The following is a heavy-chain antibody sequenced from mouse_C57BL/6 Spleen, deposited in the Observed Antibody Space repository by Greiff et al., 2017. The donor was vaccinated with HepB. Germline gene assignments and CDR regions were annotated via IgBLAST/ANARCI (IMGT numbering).Heavy chain of an antibody. Sequence: VQLQQSGPVLVKPGASVKMSCKASGYTFTDYYMNWVKQSHGKSLEWIGVINPYNGGTSYNQKFKGKATLTVDKSSSTAYMELNSLTSEDSAVYYCARGYYSNYAMDYWGQGTSVTVSS. D-gene: IGHD2-5*01. CDR3: ARGYYSNYAMDY. CDR2: INPYNGGT. CDR1: GYTFTDYY. J-gene: IGHJ4*01. V-gene: IGHV1-19*01.